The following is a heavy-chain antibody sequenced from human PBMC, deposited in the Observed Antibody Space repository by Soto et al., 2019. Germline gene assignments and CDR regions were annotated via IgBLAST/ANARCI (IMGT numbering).Heavy chain of an antibody. CDR2: INAGNGNT. J-gene: IGHJ3*02. V-gene: IGHV1-3*01. D-gene: IGHD2-21*02. Sequence: ASVKVSCKASGYTFTSYAMHWLRQAPGQRLEWMGWINAGNGNTKYSQKFQGRVTITRDTSASTAYMELSSLRSEDTAVYYCARDGSIVVVTAPDAFDIWGQGTMVTVSS. CDR1: GYTFTSYA. CDR3: ARDGSIVVVTAPDAFDI.